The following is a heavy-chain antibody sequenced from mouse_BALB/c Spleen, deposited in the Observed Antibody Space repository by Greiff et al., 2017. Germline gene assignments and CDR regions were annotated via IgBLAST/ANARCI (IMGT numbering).Heavy chain of an antibody. V-gene: IGHV14-4*02. J-gene: IGHJ4*01. CDR1: GFNIKDYY. CDR2: IDPENGDT. D-gene: IGHD2-3*01. Sequence: VQLQQSGAELVRPGALVKLSCKASGFNIKDYYMHWVKQRPEQGLEWIGWIDPENGDTEYAPKFQGKATMTADTSSNTAYLQLSSLTSEDTAVYYCNAGDGYYRGGAMDYWGQGTSVTVSS. CDR3: NAGDGYYRGGAMDY.